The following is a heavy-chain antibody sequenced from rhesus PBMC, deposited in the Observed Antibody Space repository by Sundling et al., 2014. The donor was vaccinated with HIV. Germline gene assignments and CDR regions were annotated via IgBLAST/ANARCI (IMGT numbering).Heavy chain of an antibody. CDR1: DYSISSGYY. D-gene: IGHD3-3*01. J-gene: IGHJ4*01. CDR2: ISVGSGAT. CDR3: AGNIWAGHYAGHFDY. V-gene: IGHV4-99*01. Sequence: GQLQESGPGLVKPSETLSLTCAVSDYSISSGYYWGWIRQSPGKGLEFVGYISVGSGATYYNPSLKSRVTISTDTSNNRLSLKVNSVTAADTAVYYCAGNIWAGHYAGHFDYWGQGVLVTVSS.